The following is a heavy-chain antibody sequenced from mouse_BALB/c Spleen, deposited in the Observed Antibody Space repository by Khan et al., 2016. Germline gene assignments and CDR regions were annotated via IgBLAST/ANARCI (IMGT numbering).Heavy chain of an antibody. CDR3: ARRVRWYFDV. CDR2: IKTETGEP. V-gene: IGHV9-2-1*01. CDR1: GFTFTDYS. Sequence: QIQLVQSGPELKKPGETVKISCKASGFTFTDYSLHWVKQAPGKGLKWMGWIKTETGEPTYADDFKGRFAFSLETSASTAYLQINNLKSEDTATYFCARRVRWYFDVWGAGTTGTVSS. D-gene: IGHD2-14*01. J-gene: IGHJ1*01.